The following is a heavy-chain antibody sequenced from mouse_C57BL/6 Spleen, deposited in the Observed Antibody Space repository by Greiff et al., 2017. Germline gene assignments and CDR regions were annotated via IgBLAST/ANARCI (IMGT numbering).Heavy chain of an antibody. J-gene: IGHJ3*01. CDR1: GYTFTSYW. V-gene: IGHV1-50*01. Sequence: QVQLKQPGAELVKPGASVKLSCKASGYTFTSYWMQWVKQRPGQGLEWIGEIDPSDSSTNYNQKFKGKATLTVDTSSSTAYMQLSSLTSEDSAVYYCATGPLPPFAYWGQGTLVTVSA. D-gene: IGHD2-10*01. CDR3: ATGPLPPFAY. CDR2: IDPSDSST.